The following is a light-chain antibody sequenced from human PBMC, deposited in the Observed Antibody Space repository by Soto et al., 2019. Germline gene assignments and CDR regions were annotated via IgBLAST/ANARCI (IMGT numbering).Light chain of an antibody. CDR3: SSCPSTNTLL. V-gene: IGLV2-14*01. J-gene: IGLJ2*01. CDR2: EVS. Sequence: QSVLTQPASVSGSPGQSVTISCTGTSTAVTTYNSVSWYQQHPGTAPKLLIFEVSNRPSGVSNRFSGSKSGNTASLTISGLQPEDEAVYYCSSCPSTNTLLFGGGTKLTVL. CDR1: STAVTTYNS.